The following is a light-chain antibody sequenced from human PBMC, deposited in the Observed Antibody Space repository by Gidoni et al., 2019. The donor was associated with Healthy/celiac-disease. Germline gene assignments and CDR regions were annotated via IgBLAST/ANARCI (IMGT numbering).Light chain of an antibody. CDR3: QQYGSSPMYT. J-gene: IGKJ2*01. V-gene: IGKV3-20*01. CDR2: GAS. CDR1: QSVSSSY. Sequence: ENVLTQSPGTLSLSPGERATLPCRASQSVSSSYLAWYQQKPGQAPRHLIYGASSRATGIPDRFSGSGSGTDFTLTISRLEPEDFAVYYCQQYGSSPMYTFGQGTKLEIK.